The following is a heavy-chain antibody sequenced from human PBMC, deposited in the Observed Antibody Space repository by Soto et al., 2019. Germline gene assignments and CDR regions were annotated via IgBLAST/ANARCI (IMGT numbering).Heavy chain of an antibody. J-gene: IGHJ4*02. D-gene: IGHD3-22*01. CDR3: ARVGPAHYYDSSGYYSPLDY. V-gene: IGHV1-69*06. CDR1: GDTFSSYA. CDR2: IIPLFGTA. Sequence: QVQLVKSGAEVKKPGSSVKVSCKASGDTFSSYAINWVRQAPGQGLEWMGGIIPLFGTANYAQKFKVSVTITAGKSTSTVYMELSSLRSEDTAVYYCARVGPAHYYDSSGYYSPLDYWGQGTLVTVSS.